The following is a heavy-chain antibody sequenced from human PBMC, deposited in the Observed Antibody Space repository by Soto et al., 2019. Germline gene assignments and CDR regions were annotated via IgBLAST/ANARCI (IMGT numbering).Heavy chain of an antibody. CDR3: VRDFGWYFRSGYMDV. Sequence: EVQLVESGGGLVKPGGSLRLSCAASGFDFSSYSMNWVRQAPGKGLEWVSSINEDSSYIYYAHSLGGRFTISRDNAKESLYLQRNSLTAEDTAVYYCVRDFGWYFRSGYMDVWGDGATVTVSS. V-gene: IGHV3-21*02. J-gene: IGHJ6*03. D-gene: IGHD3-3*01. CDR2: INEDSSYI. CDR1: GFDFSSYS.